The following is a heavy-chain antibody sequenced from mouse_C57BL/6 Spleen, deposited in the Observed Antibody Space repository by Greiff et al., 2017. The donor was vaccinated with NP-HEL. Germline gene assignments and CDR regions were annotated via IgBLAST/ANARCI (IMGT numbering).Heavy chain of an antibody. D-gene: IGHD1-1*01. CDR1: GYTFTGYW. CDR2: ILPGSGST. Sequence: QVQLQQSGAELMKPGASVKLSCKATGYTFTGYWIEWVKQRPGHGLEWIGEILPGSGSTNYIEKFKGKATFTADTSSNTAYMQLSSLTTEYSAIYYCARWGVITTVVAEGAMDYWGQGTSVTVSS. J-gene: IGHJ4*01. CDR3: ARWGVITTVVAEGAMDY. V-gene: IGHV1-9*01.